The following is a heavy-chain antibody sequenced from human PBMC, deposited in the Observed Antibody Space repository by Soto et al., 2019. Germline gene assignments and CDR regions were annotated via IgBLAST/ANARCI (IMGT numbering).Heavy chain of an antibody. Sequence: QVQLVESGGGVVQPGTSLRLSCAASGFSFSSYAMHWVRQAPGKGLEWVAVISYDGINKYYADSVKGRFTISRDYSKNTMYLQMSRLRSEDTAVYFCARESGTRGDGYNSGFDYWGQGTLVTVSS. J-gene: IGHJ4*02. V-gene: IGHV3-30*04. D-gene: IGHD5-12*01. CDR2: ISYDGINK. CDR1: GFSFSSYA. CDR3: ARESGTRGDGYNSGFDY.